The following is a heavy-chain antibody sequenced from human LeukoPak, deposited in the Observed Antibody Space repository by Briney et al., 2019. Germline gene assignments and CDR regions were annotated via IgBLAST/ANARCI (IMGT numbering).Heavy chain of an antibody. J-gene: IGHJ4*02. Sequence: SETLSLTCAFHGGSFSGYYWSWVRQPPGKGLEWIGEINHSGSTNYNPSLKSRVTISVDTSKNQFSLKLSSVTAADTAVYYCARGRYYSSGWYYWGQGTLVTVSS. CDR2: INHSGST. CDR3: ARGRYYSSGWYY. D-gene: IGHD6-19*01. CDR1: GGSFSGYY. V-gene: IGHV4-34*01.